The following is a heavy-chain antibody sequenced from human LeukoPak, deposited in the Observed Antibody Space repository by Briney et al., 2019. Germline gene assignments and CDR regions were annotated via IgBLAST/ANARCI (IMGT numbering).Heavy chain of an antibody. J-gene: IGHJ6*02. CDR3: ARDGVGYYDSSGYYYYYGMDV. Sequence: SETLSLTCTVSGGSISSYYWSWIRQPPGKGLEWIGYIYYSGSTNYNPSLKSRVTISVDTSKNQFSLKLSSVTAADTAVYYYARDGVGYYDSSGYYYYYGMDVWGQGTTVTVSS. CDR1: GGSISSYY. D-gene: IGHD3-22*01. V-gene: IGHV4-59*01. CDR2: IYYSGST.